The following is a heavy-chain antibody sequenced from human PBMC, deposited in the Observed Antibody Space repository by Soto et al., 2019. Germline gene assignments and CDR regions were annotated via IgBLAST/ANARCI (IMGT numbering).Heavy chain of an antibody. Sequence: VGSLRLSCAASGFTFSSYGMHWVRQAPGNGLEWVAVISYDGSNKYYADSVKGRFTISRDNSKNTLYLQMNSLRAEDTAVYYCAKDWGASVAGEYFQHWGQGTLVTVSS. V-gene: IGHV3-30*18. J-gene: IGHJ1*01. CDR2: ISYDGSNK. D-gene: IGHD6-19*01. CDR1: GFTFSSYG. CDR3: AKDWGASVAGEYFQH.